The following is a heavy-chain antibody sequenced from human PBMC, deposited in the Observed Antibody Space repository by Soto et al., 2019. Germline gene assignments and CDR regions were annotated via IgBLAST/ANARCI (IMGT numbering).Heavy chain of an antibody. Sequence: GASVKVSCKASGYTFTSYGISWVRQAPGQGLEWMGWISAYNGNTNYAQKLQGRVTMTTDTSTSTAYMELRSLRSDDTAVYYCARDSITIFGVVKNWFDPWGQGTLVTVSS. CDR2: ISAYNGNT. J-gene: IGHJ5*02. CDR3: ARDSITIFGVVKNWFDP. V-gene: IGHV1-18*01. D-gene: IGHD3-3*01. CDR1: GYTFTSYG.